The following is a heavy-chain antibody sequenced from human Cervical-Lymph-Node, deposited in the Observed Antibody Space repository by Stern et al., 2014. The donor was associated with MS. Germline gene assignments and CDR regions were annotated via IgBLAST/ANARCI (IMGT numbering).Heavy chain of an antibody. CDR3: ATVGTSDY. CDR1: GYSFTGYD. J-gene: IGHJ4*02. Sequence: QVQLVQSGAEVKKPGASVKVSCKASGYSFTGYDMHWVRQAPGQGLEWMGRINPNSGGTNYEQKFEGSVTMTRDTSINTAYMELSSLRSDDTAVYYCATVGTSDYWGQGTLVTVSS. CDR2: INPNSGGT. V-gene: IGHV1-2*06.